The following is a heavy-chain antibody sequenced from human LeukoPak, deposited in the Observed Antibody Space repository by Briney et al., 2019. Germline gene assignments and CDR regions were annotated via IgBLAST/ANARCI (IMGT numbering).Heavy chain of an antibody. CDR1: GGSISSSSYY. D-gene: IGHD1-7*01. Sequence: PSETLSLTCTVSGGSISSSSYYWAWIRQPPGKGLEWIGSIYYSGSTYYNPSLKRRVTISVDTSKNQFSLKLSSVTAADTAVYFCARRGTGTTPYFDYRGQGTLVTVSS. J-gene: IGHJ4*02. CDR2: IYYSGST. CDR3: ARRGTGTTPYFDY. V-gene: IGHV4-39*01.